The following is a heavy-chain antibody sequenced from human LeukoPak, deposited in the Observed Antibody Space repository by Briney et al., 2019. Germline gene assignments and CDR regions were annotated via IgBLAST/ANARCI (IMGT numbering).Heavy chain of an antibody. D-gene: IGHD3-10*01. CDR2: TNTNTGNP. V-gene: IGHV7-4-1*02. CDR3: ARLSSGHGSGTYYYYMDV. CDR1: GYTFTNYG. Sequence: GASVKVSCKASGYTFTNYGINWVRQAPGQGLEWMGWTNTNTGNPTYAQGFTGRFVFSLDTSVSTAYLQISSLKAEDTAVYYCARLSSGHGSGTYYYYMDVWGKGTTVTVSS. J-gene: IGHJ6*03.